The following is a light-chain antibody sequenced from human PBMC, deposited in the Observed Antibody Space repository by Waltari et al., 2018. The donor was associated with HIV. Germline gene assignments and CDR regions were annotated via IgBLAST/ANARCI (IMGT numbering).Light chain of an antibody. V-gene: IGLV3-25*03. Sequence: SYELTQPPSVSVSPGQTARITCSGDALPKQYADWYQQKTGQATGLVIYNDSERPSGIPERFSGSSSGTTVTLTISGVQAEDEADYYCQSADTSGTHVVFGGGTKLTVL. CDR1: ALPKQY. CDR2: NDS. CDR3: QSADTSGTHVV. J-gene: IGLJ2*01.